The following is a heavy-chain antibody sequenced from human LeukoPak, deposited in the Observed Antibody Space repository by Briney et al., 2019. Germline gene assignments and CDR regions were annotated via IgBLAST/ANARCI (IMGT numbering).Heavy chain of an antibody. V-gene: IGHV3-23*01. D-gene: IGHD3-10*01. Sequence: GGSLRLSCAASGFTFSSYAMSWVRQAPGKGLEWVSAISGSGGSTYYADSVKGRFTISRDNSKNTLYLQMNSLRAEDTAVYYCAKQLYGSGSYPIDYWDQGTLVTVSS. CDR3: AKQLYGSGSYPIDY. CDR2: ISGSGGST. J-gene: IGHJ4*02. CDR1: GFTFSSYA.